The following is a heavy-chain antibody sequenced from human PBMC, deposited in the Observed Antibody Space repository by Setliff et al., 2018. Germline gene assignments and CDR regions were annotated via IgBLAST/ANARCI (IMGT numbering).Heavy chain of an antibody. CDR2: IYYSGST. J-gene: IGHJ4*02. CDR3: ARDRTDSSGHVDY. Sequence: PSETLSLTCTVSGGSISSGDYYWSWIRQPPGKGLEWIGYIYYSGSTYYNPPLKSRVTISVDTSKNQFSLKLSSVTAADTAVYYCARDRTDSSGHVDYWGQGTLVTV. CDR1: GGSISSGDYY. V-gene: IGHV4-30-4*08. D-gene: IGHD3-22*01.